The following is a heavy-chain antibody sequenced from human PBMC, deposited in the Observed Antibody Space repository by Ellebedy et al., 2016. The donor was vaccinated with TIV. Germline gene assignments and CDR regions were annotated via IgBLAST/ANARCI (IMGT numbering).Heavy chain of an antibody. V-gene: IGHV1-2*02. CDR2: LDPKTGAT. D-gene: IGHD4-23*01. CDR3: ARDTEATTGGRDYNYYGMDV. J-gene: IGHJ6*02. Sequence: ASVKVSCKASASTFTAYYIHWVRQPPGQGLEWMGWLDPKTGATNYAQKFRGRVTMTRDTSVNTAYMDLSRLESDDTAVYYCARDTEATTGGRDYNYYGMDVWGQGTTVTVSS. CDR1: ASTFTAYY.